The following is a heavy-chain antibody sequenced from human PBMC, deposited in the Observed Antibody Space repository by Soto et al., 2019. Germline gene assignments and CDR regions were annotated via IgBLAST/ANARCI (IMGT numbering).Heavy chain of an antibody. Sequence: ASVKVSCKVSGYTLTELSMHWVRQAPGKGLEWMGGFDPEDGETIYAQKFQGRVTMTEDTSTDTAYMELSSLRSEDTAVYDCATTHCSSTSCYPGGHDFWGQGTLVNGSS. J-gene: IGHJ4*02. D-gene: IGHD2-2*01. CDR1: GYTLTELS. CDR2: FDPEDGET. CDR3: ATTHCSSTSCYPGGHDF. V-gene: IGHV1-24*01.